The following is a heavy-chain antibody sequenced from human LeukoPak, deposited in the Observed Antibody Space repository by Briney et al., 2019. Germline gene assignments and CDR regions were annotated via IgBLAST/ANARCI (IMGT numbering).Heavy chain of an antibody. V-gene: IGHV3-30*04. CDR3: ARENVGETGGAYFDY. CDR2: ISYDGSNK. J-gene: IGHJ4*02. D-gene: IGHD1-1*01. CDR1: GFTFSSYA. Sequence: GRSLRLSCAASGFTFSSYAMHWVRQAPGKGLEWVAVISYDGSNKYYADSVKGRFTISRDNSKNTLYLQMNSLRAEDTAVYYCARENVGETGGAYFDYWGQGTLVTVSS.